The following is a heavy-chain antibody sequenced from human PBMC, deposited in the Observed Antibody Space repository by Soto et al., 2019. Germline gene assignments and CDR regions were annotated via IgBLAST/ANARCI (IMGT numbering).Heavy chain of an antibody. D-gene: IGHD3-16*01. CDR2: ISGFNGNT. Sequence: ASVKVSCKASGYTFNFYGITWVRQAPGQGLEWMGWISGFNGNTNYAADLQGRVTMTTDTSTSTAYMGLRGLRSDDTAVYYCARIGVSSGHESPDFDSWGQGTLVTVSS. V-gene: IGHV1-18*01. CDR3: ARIGVSSGHESPDFDS. J-gene: IGHJ4*02. CDR1: GYTFNFYG.